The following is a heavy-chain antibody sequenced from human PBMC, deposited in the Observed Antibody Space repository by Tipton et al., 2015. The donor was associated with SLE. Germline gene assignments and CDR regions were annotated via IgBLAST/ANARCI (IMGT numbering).Heavy chain of an antibody. J-gene: IGHJ4*02. V-gene: IGHV3-48*03. Sequence: SLRLSCGASGFTFSDYEINWVRQAPGKGLEWVSYISSSGVNIYYADSVKGRFTTSRDNAKNSVFLQMNSLRAEDTATYYCAREDWDRGVDYWGQGALVTVSS. CDR1: GFTFSDYE. CDR2: ISSSGVNI. D-gene: IGHD1-26*01. CDR3: AREDWDRGVDY.